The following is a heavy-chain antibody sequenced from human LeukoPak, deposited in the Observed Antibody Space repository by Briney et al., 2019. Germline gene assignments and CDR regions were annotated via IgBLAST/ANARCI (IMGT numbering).Heavy chain of an antibody. J-gene: IGHJ3*02. V-gene: IGHV4-30-2*01. Sequence: SETLSLTCAVSGGSISSGGYSWGWIRQPPGKGLEWIGYIYHSGSTYYNPSLKSRVTISVDRSKNQFSLKLSSVTAADTAVYYCARGIPGAAFDIWGQGTMVTVSS. D-gene: IGHD1-26*01. CDR1: GGSISSGGYS. CDR2: IYHSGST. CDR3: ARGIPGAAFDI.